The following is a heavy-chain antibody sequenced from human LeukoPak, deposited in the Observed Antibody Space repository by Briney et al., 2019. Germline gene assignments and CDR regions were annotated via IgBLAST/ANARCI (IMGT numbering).Heavy chain of an antibody. CDR3: ARGGGPAVVIAMWGQWFDP. D-gene: IGHD2-21*01. CDR2: INHSGST. J-gene: IGHJ5*02. CDR1: GGSFSGYY. Sequence: SETLSLTCAVYGGSFSGYYWSWIRQPPGKGLEWIGEINHSGSTNYNPSLKSRVTISVDTSKNQFSLKLSSVTAADTAVYYCARGGGPAVVIAMWGQWFDPWGKGTLVTVSS. V-gene: IGHV4-34*01.